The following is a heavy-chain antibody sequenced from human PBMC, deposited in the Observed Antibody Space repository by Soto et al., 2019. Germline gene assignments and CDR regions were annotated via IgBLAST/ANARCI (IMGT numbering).Heavy chain of an antibody. J-gene: IGHJ6*02. Sequence: PGGSLRLSCAASGFTFSSYWMHWVRQAPGKGLVWVSRINSDGSSTSYADSVKGRFTISRDNAKNTLYLQMNSLRAGDTAVYYCARGRVLRYFDWLSDYYYGMDVWGQGTTVTVSS. V-gene: IGHV3-74*01. CDR1: GFTFSSYW. CDR3: ARGRVLRYFDWLSDYYYGMDV. D-gene: IGHD3-9*01. CDR2: INSDGSST.